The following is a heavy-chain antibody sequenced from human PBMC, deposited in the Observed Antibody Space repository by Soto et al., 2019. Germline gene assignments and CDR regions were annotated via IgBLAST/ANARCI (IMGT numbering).Heavy chain of an antibody. D-gene: IGHD3-22*01. J-gene: IGHJ3*02. V-gene: IGHV4-31*03. CDR3: ARIAYYDSSGYYDEDAFDI. CDR1: GGSISSGGYY. CDR2: IYYSGST. Sequence: SETLSLTCTVSGGSISSGGYYWSWIRQHPGKGLEWIGYIYYSGSTYYNPSLKSRVTISVDTSKNQFSLKLSSVTAADTAVYYCARIAYYDSSGYYDEDAFDIWGQGTMVT.